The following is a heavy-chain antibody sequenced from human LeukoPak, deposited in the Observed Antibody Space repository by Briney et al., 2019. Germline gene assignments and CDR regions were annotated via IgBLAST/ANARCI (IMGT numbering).Heavy chain of an antibody. CDR2: INAGTGNT. Sequence: ASVKVSPTAPLYTLTRDVMYTVRQAPGQKLEWMGWINAGTGNTKYSQEFEGRVTITEDRSASTAYMELSSLRSEDTAVYYCAREAYCGGDCYPEPWAYYCDYWGQGTLVTVS. CDR1: LYTLTRDV. CDR3: AREAYCGGDCYPEPWAYYCDY. V-gene: IGHV1-3*03. J-gene: IGHJ4*02. D-gene: IGHD2-21*02.